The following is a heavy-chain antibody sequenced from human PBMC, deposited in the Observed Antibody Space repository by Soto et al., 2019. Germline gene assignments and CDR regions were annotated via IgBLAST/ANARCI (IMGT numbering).Heavy chain of an antibody. CDR1: GGSFSGYY. D-gene: IGHD6-13*01. V-gene: IGHV4-34*01. CDR2: INHSGST. J-gene: IGHJ4*02. Sequence: SETLSLTCAVYGGSFSGYYWSWIRQPPGKGLEWIGEINHSGSTNYNPSLKSRVTISVDTSKNQFSLKLSSVTAADTAVYYCAREDRAAAGTFELDYWGQGTLVTVSS. CDR3: AREDRAAAGTFELDY.